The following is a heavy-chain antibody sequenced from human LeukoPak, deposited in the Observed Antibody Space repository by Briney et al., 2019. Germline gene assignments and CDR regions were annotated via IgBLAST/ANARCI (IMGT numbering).Heavy chain of an antibody. CDR2: INHSGST. CDR3: AKSNGYGLVDI. CDR1: GESFSDYY. D-gene: IGHD3-10*01. V-gene: IGHV4-34*01. Sequence: SETLSLTCAVNGESFSDYYWSWIRQPPGKGLEWIGEINHSGSTNYSPSVKSRVTISLDTSRNQFSLKLNSVTAADTAVYYCAKSNGYGLVDIWGQGTMVTVSS. J-gene: IGHJ3*02.